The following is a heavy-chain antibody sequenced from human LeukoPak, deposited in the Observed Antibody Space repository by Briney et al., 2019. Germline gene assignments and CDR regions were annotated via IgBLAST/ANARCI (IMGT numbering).Heavy chain of an antibody. CDR2: IYSGGST. CDR1: GFTFSNAW. J-gene: IGHJ6*03. V-gene: IGHV3-66*01. CDR3: AREALTTVTTPAFDYYYYYMDV. Sequence: PGGSLRLSCAASGFTFSNAWMSWVRQAPGKGLEWVSVIYSGGSTYYADSVKGRFTISRDNSKNTLYLQMNSLRAEDTAVYYCAREALTTVTTPAFDYYYYYMDVWGKGTTVTISS. D-gene: IGHD4-17*01.